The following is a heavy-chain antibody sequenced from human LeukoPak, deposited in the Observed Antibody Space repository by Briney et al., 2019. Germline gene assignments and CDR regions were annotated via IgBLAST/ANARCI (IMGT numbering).Heavy chain of an antibody. V-gene: IGHV3-66*01. CDR3: ARKIAGTTGPFDY. Sequence: PGGSLRLSCAASGIIVGTNYMSWVRQAPGKGLEWVSLIYSDGSTYYADSVKGRFTISRDHSKNTLYLQMNSLRAGDTAVYFCARKIAGTTGPFDYWGQGTLVTVSS. CDR1: GIIVGTNY. CDR2: IYSDGST. J-gene: IGHJ4*02. D-gene: IGHD1-1*01.